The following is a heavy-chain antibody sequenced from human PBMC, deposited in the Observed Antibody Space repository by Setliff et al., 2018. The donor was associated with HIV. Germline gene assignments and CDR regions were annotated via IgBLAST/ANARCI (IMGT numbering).Heavy chain of an antibody. CDR3: ARGGSGSPFDY. V-gene: IGHV4-61*09. Sequence: SETLSLTCTVSGGSISSGSYYWSWIRQPAGKGLEWIGEIYHSGSTNYNPSLKSRVTISVDTSKNQFSLKLSSVTAADTAVYYCARGGSGSPFDYWGQGTLVTVSS. J-gene: IGHJ4*02. CDR1: GGSISSGSYY. D-gene: IGHD1-26*01. CDR2: IYHSGST.